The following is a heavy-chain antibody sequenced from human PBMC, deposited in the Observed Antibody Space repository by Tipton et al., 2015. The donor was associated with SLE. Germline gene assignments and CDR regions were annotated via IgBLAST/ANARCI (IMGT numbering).Heavy chain of an antibody. V-gene: IGHV3-11*04. CDR1: RFTFSDYY. D-gene: IGHD5-18*01. Sequence: SLRLSCAASRFTFSDYYMSWIRQAPGRGLEWLSYISSSGNTIYYADSVKGRFTVSRDNAKNSLSLQMNSLRAEDTAVYYCARRQRGYSYAPFDNWGQGTLVPVSS. CDR2: ISSSGNTI. J-gene: IGHJ4*02. CDR3: ARRQRGYSYAPFDN.